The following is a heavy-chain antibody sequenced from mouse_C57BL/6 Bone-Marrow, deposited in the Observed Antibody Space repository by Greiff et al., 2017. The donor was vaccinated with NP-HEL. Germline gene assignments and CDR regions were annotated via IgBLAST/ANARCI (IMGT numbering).Heavy chain of an antibody. CDR3: ARDAPLNAMDY. Sequence: EVNVVESGGGLVQSGRSLRLSCATSGFTFSDFYMEWVRQAPGKGLEWIAASRNKANDYTTEYSASVKGRFIVSRDTSQSILYLQMNALRAEDTAIYYCARDAPLNAMDYWGQGTSVTVSS. J-gene: IGHJ4*01. CDR2: SRNKANDYTT. D-gene: IGHD1-2*01. CDR1: GFTFSDFY. V-gene: IGHV7-1*01.